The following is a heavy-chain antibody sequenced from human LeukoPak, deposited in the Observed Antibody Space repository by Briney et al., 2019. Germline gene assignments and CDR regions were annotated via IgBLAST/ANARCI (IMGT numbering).Heavy chain of an antibody. CDR3: ARGGRYCGNTTRLH. V-gene: IGHV1-2*02. J-gene: IGHJ4*02. Sequence: GASVKVSCKASGYSFTGFYIHWVRQAPGQGLEWMGWINPNNGGTNYAQNLQGRVTMTRDTSISTAYMEVSSLTSDDTAVYYCARGGRYCGNTTRLHWGQGTLVTVSS. CDR2: INPNNGGT. CDR1: GYSFTGFY. D-gene: IGHD2-2*01.